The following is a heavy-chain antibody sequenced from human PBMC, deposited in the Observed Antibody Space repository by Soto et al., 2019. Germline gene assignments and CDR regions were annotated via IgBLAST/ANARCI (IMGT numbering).Heavy chain of an antibody. Sequence: EVQLVESEGGLVQPGGSLRLSCEASGFIFTTSDMSWVRQAPGKGLEWISSITITGDTTHYADPVKGRFTIARDNSRNTVYLQQNSLRDADTAVYYCGKGGGGDHGYWGQGTLVAVSS. CDR3: GKGGGGDHGY. J-gene: IGHJ4*02. CDR1: GFIFTTSD. D-gene: IGHD2-21*02. CDR2: ITITGDTT. V-gene: IGHV3-23*04.